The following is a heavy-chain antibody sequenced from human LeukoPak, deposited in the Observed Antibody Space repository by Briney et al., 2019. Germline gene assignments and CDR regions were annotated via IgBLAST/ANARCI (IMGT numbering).Heavy chain of an antibody. Sequence: SVKVSCKASGGTFSSYAISWVRQAPGQGLEWMGGIIPIFGTANYAQKFQGRVTITTDESTSTAYMELSSLRSEDTAVYYCARDRDYYDSSGYYLDYWGQGALVTVSS. V-gene: IGHV1-69*05. CDR1: GGTFSSYA. J-gene: IGHJ4*02. D-gene: IGHD3-22*01. CDR3: ARDRDYYDSSGYYLDY. CDR2: IIPIFGTA.